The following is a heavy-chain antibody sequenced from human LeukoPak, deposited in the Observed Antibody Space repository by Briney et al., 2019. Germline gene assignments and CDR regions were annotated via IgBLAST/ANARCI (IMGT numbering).Heavy chain of an antibody. CDR1: GYTFTTHT. Sequence: ASVKVSCKASGYTFTTHTIHWVRQAPGQRLEWMGWINAGNGNTKYSQEFQDRVTITRDTSASTAYMELSSLRSEDTAVYYCAILTGGYSYGSNFDYWGQGTPVTVSS. CDR3: AILTGGYSYGSNFDY. V-gene: IGHV1-3*03. J-gene: IGHJ4*02. D-gene: IGHD5-18*01. CDR2: INAGNGNT.